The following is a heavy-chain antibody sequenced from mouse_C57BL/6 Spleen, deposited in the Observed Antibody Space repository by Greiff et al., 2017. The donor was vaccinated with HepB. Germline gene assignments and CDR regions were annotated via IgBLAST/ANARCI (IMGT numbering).Heavy chain of an antibody. Sequence: EVKLMQSGPELVKPGASVKISCKASGYTFTDYNMDWVKQSHGKSLEWIGEINPNTGGTSYNQKFKGKATLTVDKSSSTAYMELRSLTSEDTAVYYCARNYYDSGAWLAYWGQGTLVTVSA. CDR3: ARNYYDSGAWLAY. CDR1: GYTFTDYN. D-gene: IGHD1-1*01. V-gene: IGHV1-18*01. CDR2: INPNTGGT. J-gene: IGHJ3*01.